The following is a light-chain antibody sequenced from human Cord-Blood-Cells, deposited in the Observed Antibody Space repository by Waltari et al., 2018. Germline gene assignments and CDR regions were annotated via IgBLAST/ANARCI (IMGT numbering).Light chain of an antibody. J-gene: IGKJ3*01. V-gene: IGKV1-9*01. CDR2: AAS. CDR3: RQLNSYPFT. Sequence: IQLSKSQSSLPASVGDRVTITCRASQGISSYLALYQQKPGKAPKLLIYAASPLQSGVPSSFSGIGSGTDFTLTISSLQPQDFATYYCRQLNSYPFTFGPGTKVNIK. CDR1: QGISSY.